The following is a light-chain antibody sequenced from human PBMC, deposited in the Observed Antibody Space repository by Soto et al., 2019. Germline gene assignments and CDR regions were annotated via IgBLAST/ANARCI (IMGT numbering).Light chain of an antibody. CDR1: SSNIGSNY. J-gene: IGLJ2*01. Sequence: QSVLTQPPSASGTPGQRVTISCSGSSSNIGSNYVYWYQQLPGTAPKLLIYRNNQRPSGVPDRFSGSKSGTSASLAISGLRSEDAADYYCAAWDDSLRVFGGGTKVTVL. CDR2: RNN. CDR3: AAWDDSLRV. V-gene: IGLV1-47*01.